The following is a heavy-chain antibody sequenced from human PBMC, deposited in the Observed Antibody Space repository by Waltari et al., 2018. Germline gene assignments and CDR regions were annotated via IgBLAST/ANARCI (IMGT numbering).Heavy chain of an antibody. CDR1: GGSVSSRTYY. CDR2: IYYGGST. D-gene: IGHD3-10*01. V-gene: IGHV4-39*07. CDR3: ARAYGSGSFLSPGYYFDY. J-gene: IGHJ4*02. Sequence: QLQLQESGPGLVKPSETLSLTCTVSGGSVSSRTYYWGWLRQPPGKGLEWIGSIYYGGSTNYNPSLKSRVTISVDTSKNQFSLKLSSVTAADTAVYYCARAYGSGSFLSPGYYFDYWGQGTLVTVSS.